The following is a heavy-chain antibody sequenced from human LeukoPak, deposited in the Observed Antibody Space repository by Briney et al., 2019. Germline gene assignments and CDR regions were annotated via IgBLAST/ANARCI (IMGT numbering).Heavy chain of an antibody. CDR2: IYHSGST. J-gene: IGHJ3*01. Sequence: PSGTLSLTCAVSGGSISSSNWWSWVRQPPGKGLEWIGEIYHSGSTNYNPSLKSRVTISVDKSKNQFSLKLSSVTAADTAVYYCARVIWEGDSGSYYTNAFDVWGQGTMVTVSS. CDR1: GGSISSSNW. CDR3: ARVIWEGDSGSYYTNAFDV. D-gene: IGHD1-26*01. V-gene: IGHV4-4*02.